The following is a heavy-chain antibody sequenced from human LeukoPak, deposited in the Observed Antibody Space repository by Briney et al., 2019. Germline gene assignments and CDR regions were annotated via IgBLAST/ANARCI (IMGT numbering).Heavy chain of an antibody. J-gene: IGHJ4*02. D-gene: IGHD6-19*01. Sequence: GDSLRLSCALSGFPFSCYSMNWVRQAPGKGLPGVSSISSSSSYIYYADSVKGRFTISRDNAKNSLYLQMNSLRAEDTAVYYCARDQGEDSSGWYGLGTYDYWGQGTLVTVSS. CDR1: GFPFSCYS. CDR2: ISSSSSYI. V-gene: IGHV3-21*01. CDR3: ARDQGEDSSGWYGLGTYDY.